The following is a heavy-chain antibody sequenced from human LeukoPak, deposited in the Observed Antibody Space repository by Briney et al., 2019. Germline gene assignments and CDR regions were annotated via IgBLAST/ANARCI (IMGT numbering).Heavy chain of an antibody. CDR3: AREYSGRCIHAFHS. V-gene: IGHV3-21*06. J-gene: IGHJ3*02. CDR2: ISSSSYI. CDR1: GFTFSSYS. D-gene: IGHD6-13*01. Sequence: GGSLRLSCAASGFTFSSYSMNWVRQAPGKGLEWVSSISSSSYIYYADSVKGRFTISRDNAKNLLYLQMNSLRVEDTAVYYCAREYSGRCIHAFHSWGQGTTVTVSS.